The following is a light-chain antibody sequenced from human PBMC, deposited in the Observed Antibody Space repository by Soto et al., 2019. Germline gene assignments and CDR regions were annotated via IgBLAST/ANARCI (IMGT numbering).Light chain of an antibody. J-gene: IGKJ4*01. V-gene: IGKV1-39*01. CDR3: QQSQSFPLT. CDR1: QSVSRY. Sequence: DIPMTQSPSSLSASVGDRVTITCRASQSVSRYLNWYQHKPGKAPILLIYGASSFQSGVSSRFSGSGSGTDFTLTISSLQPEDFATYYCQQSQSFPLTFGGGTKVEIK. CDR2: GAS.